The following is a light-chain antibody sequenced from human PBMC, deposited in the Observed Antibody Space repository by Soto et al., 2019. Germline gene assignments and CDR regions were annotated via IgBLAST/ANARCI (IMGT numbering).Light chain of an antibody. Sequence: EIVMTQSPATLSVSPGDGATLSCRASQSVDSNLAWYQQKPGRAPRLLIYDASTLQTGVPSRFSGSGSGTEFTLTISGLRPDDFATYYCQHLDTYWPFGQGTKVEIK. CDR1: QSVDSN. J-gene: IGKJ1*01. V-gene: IGKV3-15*01. CDR3: QHLDTYWP. CDR2: DAS.